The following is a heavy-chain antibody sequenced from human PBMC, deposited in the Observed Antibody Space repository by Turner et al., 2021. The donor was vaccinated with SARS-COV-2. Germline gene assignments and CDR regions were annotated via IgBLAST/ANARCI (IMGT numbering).Heavy chain of an antibody. J-gene: IGHJ4*02. CDR3: ARSNYDFWSGYYTFYFDY. D-gene: IGHD3-3*01. Sequence: QLQLQESCPGLVKPAETLSLTCPVSGGSISSIRYYWGWIRQPPGKGLEWIGGLYYSGSTYYNPSLKSRVTIPVDTSKNQFSLKLSSVTAADTAVYYCARSNYDFWSGYYTFYFDYWGQGTLVTVSS. V-gene: IGHV4-39*01. CDR1: GGSISSIRYY. CDR2: LYYSGST.